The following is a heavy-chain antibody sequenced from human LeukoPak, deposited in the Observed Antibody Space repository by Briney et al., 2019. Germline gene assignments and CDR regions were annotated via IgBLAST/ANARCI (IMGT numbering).Heavy chain of an antibody. J-gene: IGHJ6*03. CDR3: ARQQLVLGVKYYMDV. D-gene: IGHD6-6*01. CDR1: GYSISSVYY. V-gene: IGHV4-38-2*01. CDR2: IYHSGST. Sequence: SETLSLTCAVSGYSISSVYYWGWVRQPPGKGLEWIATIYHSGSTYYNPSLKSRVTISVDTSKNQFSLKLSSVTAAGTAVYYCARQQLVLGVKYYMDVWGKGTTVTVSS.